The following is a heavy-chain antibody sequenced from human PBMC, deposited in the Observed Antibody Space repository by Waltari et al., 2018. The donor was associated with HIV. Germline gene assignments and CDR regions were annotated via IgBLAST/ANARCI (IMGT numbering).Heavy chain of an antibody. D-gene: IGHD3-10*01. J-gene: IGHJ6*02. CDR2: ISAYDGNR. V-gene: IGHV1-18*01. CDR3: VRGGGSWLYDMYYFQGLDV. CDR1: GFTFTNYV. Sequence: QVQLVQSGPEMRRLGASMKISCRASGFTFTNYVFSWVRQAPGQGLEWRGWISAYDGNRDLAPKFKERVTLSTDTSTTTAYLEVRGLRSDDTAIYFCVRGGGSWLYDMYYFQGLDVWGQGTAVTVSS.